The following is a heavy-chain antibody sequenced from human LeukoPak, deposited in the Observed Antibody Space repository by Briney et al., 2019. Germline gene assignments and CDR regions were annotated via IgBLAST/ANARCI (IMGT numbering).Heavy chain of an antibody. Sequence: ASVKVSCKASGYTFTSYDINWVPQATGQGLEWMGWMNPNSGNTGYAQKFQGRVTITRNTSISTAYMELSSLRTEDTAVYYCARVQAARPGAFDIWGQGTMVTVSS. D-gene: IGHD6-6*01. CDR2: MNPNSGNT. J-gene: IGHJ3*02. CDR1: GYTFTSYD. CDR3: ARVQAARPGAFDI. V-gene: IGHV1-8*03.